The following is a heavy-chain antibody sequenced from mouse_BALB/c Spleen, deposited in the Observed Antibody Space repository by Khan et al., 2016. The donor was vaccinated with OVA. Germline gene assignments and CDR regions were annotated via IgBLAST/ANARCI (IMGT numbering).Heavy chain of an antibody. D-gene: IGHD2-4*01. V-gene: IGHV2-6-1*01. CDR3: ARQPYYHYNVMDY. J-gene: IGHJ4*01. CDR1: GFSLTNYG. CDR2: IWTDGST. Sequence: QVQLKESGPGLVAPSQSLSITCTISGFSLTNYGVHWVRQPPGKGLEWLGVIWTDGSTTYNSALKSRLTITKDNSKSQVFLKMNSLHTDDTAIYFCARQPYYHYNVMDYWGQGTSVTVSS.